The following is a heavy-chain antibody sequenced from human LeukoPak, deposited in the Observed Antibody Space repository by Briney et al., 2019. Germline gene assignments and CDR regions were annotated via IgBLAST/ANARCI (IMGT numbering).Heavy chain of an antibody. Sequence: SETLSLTCTVSGGSISSGSYYWSWIRQPAGKGLEWIVRIYTSGSTNYNPSLKSRVTISVDTSNNQFSLKLSSVTAADTAVYYCARDGWAGTDYWGQGTLVTVSS. J-gene: IGHJ4*02. CDR3: ARDGWAGTDY. CDR2: IYTSGST. D-gene: IGHD6-19*01. V-gene: IGHV4-61*02. CDR1: GGSISSGSYY.